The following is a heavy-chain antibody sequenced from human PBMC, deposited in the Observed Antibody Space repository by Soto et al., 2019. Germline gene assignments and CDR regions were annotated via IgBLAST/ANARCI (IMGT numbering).Heavy chain of an antibody. D-gene: IGHD2-8*02. CDR1: GGSFTSNNW. Sequence: LSLTCAVSGGSFTSNNWWTWVRQPPGQGLEWIGEIYRTGSTNYNPSLQSRVTISLDKSENQFSLKVTSLTAADTAVYYCASRDPGTSVDYWGQGTLVTVSS. J-gene: IGHJ4*02. V-gene: IGHV4-4*02. CDR3: ASRDPGTSVDY. CDR2: IYRTGST.